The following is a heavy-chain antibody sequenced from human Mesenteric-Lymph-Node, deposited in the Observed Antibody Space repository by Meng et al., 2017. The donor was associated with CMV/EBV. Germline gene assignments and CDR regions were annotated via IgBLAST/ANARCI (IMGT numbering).Heavy chain of an antibody. D-gene: IGHD1-26*01. Sequence: GESLKISCTASGFTFSNYWMHWVRQTPGMGLVWVSRVNSDGSGTTYADSVKGRFTISRDNAKNTLYLQMNSLRAEDTAVYYCGGSYYHWGQGTLVTVSS. CDR2: VNSDGSGT. J-gene: IGHJ5*02. CDR3: GGSYYH. V-gene: IGHV3-74*03. CDR1: GFTFSNYW.